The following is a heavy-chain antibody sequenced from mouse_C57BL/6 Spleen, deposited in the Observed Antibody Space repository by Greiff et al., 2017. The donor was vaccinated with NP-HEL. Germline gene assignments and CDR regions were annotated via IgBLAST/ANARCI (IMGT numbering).Heavy chain of an antibody. J-gene: IGHJ4*01. Sequence: VQLQQPGAELVKPGASVKMSCKASGYTFTSYWITWVKQRPGQGLEWIGDIYPGSGSTNYNEKFKSKATLTVDTSSSTAYMQLSSLTSEDSAVYYCASITTVVGRDYAMDYWGQGTSVTVSS. CDR3: ASITTVVGRDYAMDY. CDR2: IYPGSGST. V-gene: IGHV1-55*01. D-gene: IGHD1-1*01. CDR1: GYTFTSYW.